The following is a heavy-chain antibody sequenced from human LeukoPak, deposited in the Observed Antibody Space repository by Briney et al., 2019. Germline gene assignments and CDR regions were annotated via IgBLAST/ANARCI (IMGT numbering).Heavy chain of an antibody. D-gene: IGHD3-9*01. CDR3: ARGRSYDILTGYHDFDY. J-gene: IGHJ4*02. V-gene: IGHV1-18*01. CDR1: GYTFTSYG. Sequence: ASVKVSCKASGYTFTSYGINWVRQAPGQGLEWMGWISAYNGNTNYAQKLQGRVTMTTDTSTSTAYMELRSLRSDDTAVYYCARGRSYDILTGYHDFDYWGQGTLVTVSS. CDR2: ISAYNGNT.